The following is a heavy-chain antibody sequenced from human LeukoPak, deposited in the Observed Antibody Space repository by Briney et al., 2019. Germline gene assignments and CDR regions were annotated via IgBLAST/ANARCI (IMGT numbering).Heavy chain of an antibody. V-gene: IGHV1-46*01. CDR1: GYTFTSYY. CDR2: INPSGGST. CDR3: ARIGYPDPDSSGYATPDY. Sequence: ASVKVSCKASGYTFTSYYMHGVRQAPGQGLEWMGIINPSGGSTSYAQKFQGRVTMTRDTSTSTVYMELSSLRSEDTAVYYCARIGYPDPDSSGYATPDYWGQGTLATVSP. D-gene: IGHD3-22*01. J-gene: IGHJ4*02.